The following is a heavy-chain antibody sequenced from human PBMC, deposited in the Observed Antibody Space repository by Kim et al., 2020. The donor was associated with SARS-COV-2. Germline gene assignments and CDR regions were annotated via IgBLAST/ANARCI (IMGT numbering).Heavy chain of an antibody. CDR1: GFPFSTFA. J-gene: IGHJ4*02. Sequence: GGSLRLSCAASGFPFSTFAMSWVRQAPGKGLEWVSSISYTSGTTYYADSVKGRFTISRDNSKNTLYLQMNSLRAEDTAVYYCMKGGGLLRNAAEYWGQGT. V-gene: IGHV3-23*01. CDR2: ISYTSGTT. D-gene: IGHD1-1*01. CDR3: MKGGGLLRNAAEY.